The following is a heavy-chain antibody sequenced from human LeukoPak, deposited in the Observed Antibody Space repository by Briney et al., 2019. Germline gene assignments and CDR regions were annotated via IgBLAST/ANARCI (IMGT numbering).Heavy chain of an antibody. CDR3: ARVRYGDYRDYYYDYMDV. Sequence: AGGSLRLSCAASGFTVSSNYMSWVRQAPGKGLEWVSVIYSGGSTYYADSVKGRFTISRDNSKNTLYLQMNSLRAEDTAVYYCARVRYGDYRDYYYDYMDVWGKGTTVTVSS. CDR1: GFTVSSNY. J-gene: IGHJ6*03. V-gene: IGHV3-53*01. D-gene: IGHD4-17*01. CDR2: IYSGGST.